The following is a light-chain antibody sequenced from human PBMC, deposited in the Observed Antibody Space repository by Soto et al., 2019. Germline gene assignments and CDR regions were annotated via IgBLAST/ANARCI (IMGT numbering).Light chain of an antibody. J-gene: IGKJ1*01. Sequence: EIVLTQSPGTLSLSPGERATLSCRSSHSVTSNYLAWYQQKPGQAPRLLIYDVSSRATGIPDRFSGSGSGTDLTLTISSLEPVDFAVYYCQQYGISPTFGQGTKVEIQ. V-gene: IGKV3-20*01. CDR2: DVS. CDR1: HSVTSNY. CDR3: QQYGISPT.